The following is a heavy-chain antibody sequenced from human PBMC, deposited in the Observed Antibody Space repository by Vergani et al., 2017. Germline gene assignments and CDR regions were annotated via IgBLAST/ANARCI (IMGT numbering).Heavy chain of an antibody. V-gene: IGHV3-23*04. D-gene: IGHD4-11*01. Sequence: VQLVESGGGVVLPGGSLRLSCAASGFTFSTYAMTWVRQAPGKGLEWVSTISSDGGSTYYADSVKGRFTISRDNSKNTLYLQMNSLRAEDTAVYYCARPHFLVDYHDAFDIWGQGTMVTVSS. J-gene: IGHJ3*02. CDR3: ARPHFLVDYHDAFDI. CDR2: ISSDGGST. CDR1: GFTFSTYA.